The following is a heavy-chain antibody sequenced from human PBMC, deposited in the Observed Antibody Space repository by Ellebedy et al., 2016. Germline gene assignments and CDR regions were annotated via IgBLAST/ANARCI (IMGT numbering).Heavy chain of an antibody. J-gene: IGHJ5*02. V-gene: IGHV4-59*08. CDR3: GRSEFGYGAFDP. CDR1: GDSITSDY. CDR2: MYYSLTT. D-gene: IGHD5-18*01. Sequence: SETLSLTCTVSGDSITSDYWNWIRQPPGKGLEWIGYMYYSLTTNYNPSLKSRVTIPADTSKNQISLKLTSVTAADTAVYYCGRSEFGYGAFDPWGQGTLVTVSS.